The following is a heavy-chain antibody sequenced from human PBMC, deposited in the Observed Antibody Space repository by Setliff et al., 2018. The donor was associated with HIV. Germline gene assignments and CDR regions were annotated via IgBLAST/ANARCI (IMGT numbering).Heavy chain of an antibody. CDR3: ARSIVPVASGYYYFEY. J-gene: IGHJ4*02. V-gene: IGHV4-39*01. CDR2: IYHTGST. CDR1: GGSINSTSYY. D-gene: IGHD3-3*01. Sequence: SETLSLTCTVSGGSINSTSYYWGWIRQPPGNGWEWIGSIYHTGSTYYKPSLKSRVTISVDTSKNQFPLRLSSVAAGDTAVYYCARSIVPVASGYYYFEYWGQGTLVTVAS.